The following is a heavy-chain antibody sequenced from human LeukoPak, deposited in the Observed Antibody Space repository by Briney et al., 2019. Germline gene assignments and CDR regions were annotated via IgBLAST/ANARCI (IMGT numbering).Heavy chain of an antibody. D-gene: IGHD6-19*01. V-gene: IGHV1-18*01. J-gene: IGHJ6*02. CDR2: ISAYNGNT. CDR1: GYTFTSYG. CDR3: ARGGEAPDSSGWYTYYYYYYGMDV. Sequence: ASVKVSCKASGYTFTSYGISWVRQAPGQGLEWMGWISAYNGNTNYAQKLQGRVTMTTDTSTSTAYMELRSLRSDDTAAYYCARGGEAPDSSGWYTYYYYYYGMDVWGQGTTVTVSS.